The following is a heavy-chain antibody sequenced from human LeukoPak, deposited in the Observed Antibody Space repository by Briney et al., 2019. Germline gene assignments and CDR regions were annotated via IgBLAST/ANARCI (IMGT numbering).Heavy chain of an antibody. V-gene: IGHV1-3*01. CDR1: GYTFTSYA. Sequence: ASVKVSCKASGYTFTSYAMHWVRQAPGQRLEWMGWINAGNGNTKYSQKFQGRVTITRDTSASTAYMELSSLRSEDTAVYYCARGGIAAAGTYFGFDYWGQGTLVTVSS. D-gene: IGHD6-13*01. CDR2: INAGNGNT. J-gene: IGHJ4*02. CDR3: ARGGIAAAGTYFGFDY.